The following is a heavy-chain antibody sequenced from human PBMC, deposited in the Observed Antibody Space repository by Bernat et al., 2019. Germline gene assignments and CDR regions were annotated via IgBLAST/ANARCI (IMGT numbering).Heavy chain of an antibody. CDR2: ISYDGSNK. CDR3: AKDLGWLRPRPHMKHYGMDV. Sequence: QVQLVESGGGVVQPGRSLRLSCAASGFTFSSYGMHWVRQAPGKGLEWVAVISYDGSNKYYADSVKGRFTISRDNSKNTLYLQMNSLRAEDTAVYYCAKDLGWLRPRPHMKHYGMDVWGQGTTVTVSS. D-gene: IGHD5-12*01. CDR1: GFTFSSYG. V-gene: IGHV3-30*18. J-gene: IGHJ6*02.